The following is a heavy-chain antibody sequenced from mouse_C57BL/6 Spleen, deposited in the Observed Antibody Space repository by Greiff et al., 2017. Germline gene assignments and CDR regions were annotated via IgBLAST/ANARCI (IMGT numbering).Heavy chain of an antibody. J-gene: IGHJ3*01. CDR3: ARWGVTTGFAY. V-gene: IGHV1-69*01. D-gene: IGHD2-2*01. CDR2: IDPSDSYT. Sequence: QVQLQQPGAELVMPGASVKLSCKASGYTFTSYWMHWVKQRPGQGLEWIGEIDPSDSYTNYNQKFKGKSTLTVDKSSSTAYMQLSSLPSEDSAVYYCARWGVTTGFAYWGQGTLVTVSA. CDR1: GYTFTSYW.